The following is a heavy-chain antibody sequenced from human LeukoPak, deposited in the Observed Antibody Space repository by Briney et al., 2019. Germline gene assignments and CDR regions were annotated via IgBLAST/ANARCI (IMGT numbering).Heavy chain of an antibody. J-gene: IGHJ4*02. CDR3: ARTDPKYCTNGVCFVDSFDY. Sequence: GGSLRLSCAASGFTSSGYWMSWVRQAPGKGLEWVANIKQDGSEKYYVDSVKGRFAISRDNAKNSLYLQMNSLRAEDTAVYYCARTDPKYCTNGVCFVDSFDYWGQGTLVTVSS. CDR1: GFTSSGYW. D-gene: IGHD2-8*01. CDR2: IKQDGSEK. V-gene: IGHV3-7*01.